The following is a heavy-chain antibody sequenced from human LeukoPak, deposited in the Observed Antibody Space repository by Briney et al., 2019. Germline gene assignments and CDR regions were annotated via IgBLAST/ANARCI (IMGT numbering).Heavy chain of an antibody. D-gene: IGHD5-18*01. CDR2: INPSGGST. CDR3: ASLSGYSYTDLGVDY. V-gene: IGHV1-46*01. J-gene: IGHJ4*02. Sequence: ASVKVSCKASGYPFTSYYMHWVRQAPGQGLEWMGIINPSGGSTSYAQKFQGRVTMTRDTSTSTVYMELSSLRSEDTAVYYCASLSGYSYTDLGVDYWGQGTLVTVSS. CDR1: GYPFTSYY.